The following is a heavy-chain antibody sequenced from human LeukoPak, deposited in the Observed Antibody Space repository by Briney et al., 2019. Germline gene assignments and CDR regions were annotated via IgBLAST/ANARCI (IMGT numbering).Heavy chain of an antibody. J-gene: IGHJ4*02. D-gene: IGHD6-19*01. CDR1: GFTFSSYA. Sequence: TGGSLRLSCAASGFTFSSYAMSWVRQAPAKGLEWVSAISGSGGSTYYADSVKGRFTISRDNSKNTLYLQMNSLRAEDTAVYYCAKEPYSSAWSSPFDYWGQGTLVTVSS. V-gene: IGHV3-23*01. CDR3: AKEPYSSAWSSPFDY. CDR2: ISGSGGST.